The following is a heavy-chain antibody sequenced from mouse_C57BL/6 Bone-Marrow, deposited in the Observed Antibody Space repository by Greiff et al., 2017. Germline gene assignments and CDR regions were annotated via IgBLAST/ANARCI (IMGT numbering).Heavy chain of an antibody. CDR3: ARDGNFEGFAY. CDR1: GFTFSDYG. CDR2: ISSGSSTI. J-gene: IGHJ3*01. Sequence: EVQLMESGGGLVKPGGSLKLSCAASGFTFSDYGMHWVRQAPEKGLEWVAYISSGSSTIYYADTVKGRFTISRDNAKNTLFLQLASLRSEDTAMYYCARDGNFEGFAYWGQGTLVTVSA. D-gene: IGHD2-1*01. V-gene: IGHV5-17*01.